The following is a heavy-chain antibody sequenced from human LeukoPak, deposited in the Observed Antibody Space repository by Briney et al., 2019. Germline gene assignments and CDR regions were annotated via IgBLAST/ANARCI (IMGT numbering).Heavy chain of an antibody. CDR3: ARRRGGDYGMYYYYYMDV. D-gene: IGHD4-17*01. V-gene: IGHV4-59*01. J-gene: IGHJ6*03. CDR2: IYYSGST. CDR1: GGSISSYY. Sequence: SETLSLICTVSGGSISSYYWSWIRQPPGKGLEWIGYIYYSGSTNYNPSLKSRVTISVDTSKNQFSLKLSSVTAADTAVYYCARRRGGDYGMYYYYYMDVWGKGTTVTVSS.